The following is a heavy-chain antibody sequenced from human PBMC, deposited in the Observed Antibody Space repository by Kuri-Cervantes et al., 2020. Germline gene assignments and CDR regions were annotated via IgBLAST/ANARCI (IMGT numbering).Heavy chain of an antibody. V-gene: IGHV3-30*02. J-gene: IGHJ4*02. CDR2: IWYDGSNK. Sequence: GESLKISCAASGFTFSSYGMHWVRQAPGKGLEWVAVIWYDGSNKYYADSVKGRFTISRDNSKNTLYLQMNSLRAEDTAVYYCAKVLVTYGSGSYYNSQQYDYWGQGTLVTVSS. CDR3: AKVLVTYGSGSYYNSQQYDY. D-gene: IGHD3-10*01. CDR1: GFTFSSYG.